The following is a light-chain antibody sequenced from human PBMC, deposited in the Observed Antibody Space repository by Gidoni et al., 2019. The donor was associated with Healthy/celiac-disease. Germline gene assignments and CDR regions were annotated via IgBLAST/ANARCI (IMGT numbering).Light chain of an antibody. V-gene: IGKV1-5*01. Sequence: DIQMTQSPSTLSASVVDRVTITCRASQSISSWLAWYQQKPGKAPKLLIYDASSLESGVPSRFSGSGSGTEFTLTISSLQPDDFATYYCQQYNSYSETFXXXTKVEIK. CDR1: QSISSW. CDR2: DAS. J-gene: IGKJ1*01. CDR3: QQYNSYSET.